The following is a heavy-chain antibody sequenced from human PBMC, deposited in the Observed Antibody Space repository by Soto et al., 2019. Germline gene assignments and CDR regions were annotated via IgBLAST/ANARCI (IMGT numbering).Heavy chain of an antibody. V-gene: IGHV1-46*01. CDR2: INPSGGST. J-gene: IGHJ6*02. Sequence: ASVKVSCKASGYTFTSYYMHWVRQAPGQGLEWMGIINPSGGSTSYSQKFQGRVTMTTDTSTSTVYMELSSLRTEDTAVYYCARGGIAAAVYYYYGMDVWGQGTTVNVSS. CDR1: GYTFTSYY. D-gene: IGHD6-13*01. CDR3: ARGGIAAAVYYYYGMDV.